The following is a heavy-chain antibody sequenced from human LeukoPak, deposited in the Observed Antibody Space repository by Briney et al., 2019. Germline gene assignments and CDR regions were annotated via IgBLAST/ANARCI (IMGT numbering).Heavy chain of an antibody. CDR2: IVGSGDAT. Sequence: GGSLRLSCAASGFTFSSYAMSWVRQAPGKGLEWVSAIVGSGDATHYADSMRGRFTISRDNSKNTLYLQMNSLGAEDTALYYCAKHYDSSGYYYDYWGQGTLVTVSS. CDR3: AKHYDSSGYYYDY. CDR1: GFTFSSYA. V-gene: IGHV3-23*01. D-gene: IGHD3-22*01. J-gene: IGHJ4*02.